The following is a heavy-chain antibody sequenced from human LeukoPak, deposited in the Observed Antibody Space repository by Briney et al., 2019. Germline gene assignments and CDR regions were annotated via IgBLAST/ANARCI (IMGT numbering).Heavy chain of an antibody. J-gene: IGHJ4*02. D-gene: IGHD6-19*01. CDR2: ISGSGGST. CDR1: GFTFSSYA. Sequence: GGSLRLSCAASGFTFSSYAMSWVRQAPGKGLELVPAISGSGGSTYYADSVKGRFTISRDNSKNTLYLQMNSLRAEDTAVYYCAKLPRIAVADYWGQGTLVTVSS. CDR3: AKLPRIAVADY. V-gene: IGHV3-23*01.